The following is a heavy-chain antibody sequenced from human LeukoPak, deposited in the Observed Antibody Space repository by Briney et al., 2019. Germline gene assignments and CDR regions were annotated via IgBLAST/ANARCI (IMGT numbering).Heavy chain of an antibody. Sequence: GGSLRLSCAVSGFNVSSNYLNWVRQAPGKGPEWVSVIYSGGSTYYAASVKGRFTISRDNSKNTLYLQMSSLRAEDTAVYHCARVDSRTAQFDYWGQGTLVTVSS. CDR3: ARVDSRTAQFDY. CDR1: GFNVSSNY. J-gene: IGHJ4*02. D-gene: IGHD6-13*01. CDR2: IYSGGST. V-gene: IGHV3-66*01.